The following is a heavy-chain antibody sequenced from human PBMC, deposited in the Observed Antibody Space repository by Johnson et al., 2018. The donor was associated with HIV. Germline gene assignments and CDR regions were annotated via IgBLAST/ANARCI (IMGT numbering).Heavy chain of an antibody. CDR1: GFTFSSYW. J-gene: IGHJ3*02. Sequence: VQLVESGGGLVQPGGSLRLSCAASGFTFSSYWMSWVRQAPGKGLEWVANIKQDGSEKYYVDSVKGRFTISRDNAKNSLYLQMNSLRAEDTAVYYCARDHPGYYSSGDAFDIWGQGTMVTVSS. CDR2: IKQDGSEK. CDR3: ARDHPGYYSSGDAFDI. D-gene: IGHD3-22*01. V-gene: IGHV3-7*05.